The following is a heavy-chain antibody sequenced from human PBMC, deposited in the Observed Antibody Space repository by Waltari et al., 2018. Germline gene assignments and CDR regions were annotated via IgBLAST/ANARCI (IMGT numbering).Heavy chain of an antibody. CDR2: IRSKTYGGAP. J-gene: IGHJ4*02. CDR1: GFHFGDYA. CDR3: TRADGMTDLDY. Sequence: EVQLAESGGGLVQPGRSLRISCTASGFHFGDYAMTWVRQVPGKGLEWVGFIRSKTYGGAPEYAASVKGRFTISRDDSKSVAYLQMNSLRTEDTALYYCTRADGMTDLDYWGQGALVTVSS. V-gene: IGHV3-49*04.